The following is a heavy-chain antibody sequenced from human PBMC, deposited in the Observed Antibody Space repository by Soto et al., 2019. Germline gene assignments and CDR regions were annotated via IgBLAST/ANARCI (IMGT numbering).Heavy chain of an antibody. CDR1: GGTFSSYA. CDR2: IIPIFGTA. Sequence: GASVKVSCKASGGTFSSYAISWVRQAPGQGLEWMGGIIPIFGTANYAQKFQGRVTITADKSTSTAYMELSSLRSEDTAVYYCARVGITIFGVVIIGRMDVWGQGTTVTVSS. J-gene: IGHJ6*02. CDR3: ARVGITIFGVVIIGRMDV. V-gene: IGHV1-69*06. D-gene: IGHD3-3*01.